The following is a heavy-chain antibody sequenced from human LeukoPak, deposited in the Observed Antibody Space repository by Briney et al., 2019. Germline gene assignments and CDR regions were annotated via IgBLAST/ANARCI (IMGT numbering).Heavy chain of an antibody. V-gene: IGHV3-30*03. J-gene: IGHJ2*01. Sequence: PGRSLRLSCAASGFTFSSYGMHWVRQAPGKGLEWVAVISYDGSNKYYADSVKGRFTISRDNSKNTLYLQMNSLRAEDTAVYYCATLAKGVNFVLWGRGTLVTVSS. D-gene: IGHD3-16*01. CDR3: ATLAKGVNFVL. CDR2: ISYDGSNK. CDR1: GFTFSSYG.